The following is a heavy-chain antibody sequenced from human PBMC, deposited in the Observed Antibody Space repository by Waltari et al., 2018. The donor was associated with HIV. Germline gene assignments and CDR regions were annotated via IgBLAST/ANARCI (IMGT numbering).Heavy chain of an antibody. V-gene: IGHV3-48*02. J-gene: IGHJ4*02. CDR2: ISSSSSPI. Sequence: EVQLVESGGGLVQPGGSLRLSCAASVLPFTNYSMTWVRQAPGKGLEWVSYISSSSSPIYYADSVKGRFTISRDNAKNSLYLQMNSLRDEDTALYYCARETYSAMVAVDYWGQGTLVTVSS. D-gene: IGHD5-18*01. CDR1: VLPFTNYS. CDR3: ARETYSAMVAVDY.